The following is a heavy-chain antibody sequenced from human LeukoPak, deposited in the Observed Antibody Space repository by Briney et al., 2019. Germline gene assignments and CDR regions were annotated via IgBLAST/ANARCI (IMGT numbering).Heavy chain of an antibody. CDR2: IYSGGNT. CDR3: ARDFRVRTDYYDILTGYDYYYYMDV. D-gene: IGHD3-9*01. V-gene: IGHV3-53*01. CDR1: GFTVSSNS. Sequence: GGSLRLSCTVSGFTVSSNSMSWVRQAPGKGLEWVSFIYSGGNTHYSDSVKGRFTISRDNSKNTLYLQMNSLRAEDTAVYYCARDFRVRTDYYDILTGYDYYYYMDVWGKGTTVTISS. J-gene: IGHJ6*03.